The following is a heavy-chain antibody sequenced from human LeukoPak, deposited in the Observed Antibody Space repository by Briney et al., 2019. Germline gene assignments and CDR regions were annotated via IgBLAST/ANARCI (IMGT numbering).Heavy chain of an antibody. J-gene: IGHJ4*02. CDR1: GFTFSSYG. CDR3: GRSGLSRSGF. CDR2: ITGSGGST. D-gene: IGHD2/OR15-2a*01. V-gene: IGHV3-23*01. Sequence: PGGSLRLSCTASGFTFSSYGMSWVRQAPGKGLEWVSAITGSGGSTYYADSVKGRFTIPRDNSKNTLYLQMNSLRAEDAAVYYCGRSGLSRSGFWGQGTLVTVSS.